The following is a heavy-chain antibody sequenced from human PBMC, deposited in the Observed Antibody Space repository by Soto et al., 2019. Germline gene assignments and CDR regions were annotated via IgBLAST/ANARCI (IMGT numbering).Heavy chain of an antibody. CDR2: ISYNSVVI. Sequence: EVQLVESGGGLVQPGRSLRLSCEASGFSFDKSGMHWVREIPGKGLEWVSGISYNSVVINYVDSVKGRFTIFRDNAKNSLYLQMNSLRPEDTTLYYCTKSVSGFETWGQGTMVTVSS. CDR1: GFSFDKSG. D-gene: IGHD6-19*01. CDR3: TKSVSGFET. V-gene: IGHV3-9*01. J-gene: IGHJ3*02.